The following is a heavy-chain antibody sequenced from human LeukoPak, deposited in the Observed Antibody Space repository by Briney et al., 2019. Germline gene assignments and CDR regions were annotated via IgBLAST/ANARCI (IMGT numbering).Heavy chain of an antibody. D-gene: IGHD1-26*01. V-gene: IGHV1-69*04. CDR1: GGTFSSYA. Sequence: ASVKVSCKASGGTFSSYAISWVRQAPGQGLERMGRIIPILGIANYAQKFQGRVTITADKSTSTAYMELSSLRSEDTAVYYCARLGAISRYFDYWGQGTLVTVSS. J-gene: IGHJ4*02. CDR3: ARLGAISRYFDY. CDR2: IIPILGIA.